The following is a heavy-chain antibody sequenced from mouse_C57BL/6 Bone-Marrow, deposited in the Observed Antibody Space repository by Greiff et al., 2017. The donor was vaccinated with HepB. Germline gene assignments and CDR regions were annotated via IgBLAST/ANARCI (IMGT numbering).Heavy chain of an antibody. J-gene: IGHJ2*01. V-gene: IGHV1-42*01. Sequence: EVQLQESGPELVKPGASVKISCKASGYSFTGYYMNWVKQSPEKSLEWIGEINPSTGGTTYNQKFKAKATLTVDKYSSTAYMQLKSLTSEDSAVYYCARRGQLRLLDYWGQGTTLTVSS. D-gene: IGHD3-2*02. CDR1: GYSFTGYY. CDR2: INPSTGGT. CDR3: ARRGQLRLLDY.